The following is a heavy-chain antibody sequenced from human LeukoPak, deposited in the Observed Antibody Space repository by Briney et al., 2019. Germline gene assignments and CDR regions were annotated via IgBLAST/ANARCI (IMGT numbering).Heavy chain of an antibody. D-gene: IGHD1-26*01. CDR3: ARALYSGSSSQYYFDY. CDR1: GYTFTSYG. Sequence: ASVKVSCKASGYTFTSYGISWVRQAPGQGLEWMGWISAYNGNTNYAQKLQGRVTMTTDTSTSTAYMELRSLRSDDTAVYYCARALYSGSSSQYYFDYWGQGTLVTVSS. V-gene: IGHV1-18*01. J-gene: IGHJ4*02. CDR2: ISAYNGNT.